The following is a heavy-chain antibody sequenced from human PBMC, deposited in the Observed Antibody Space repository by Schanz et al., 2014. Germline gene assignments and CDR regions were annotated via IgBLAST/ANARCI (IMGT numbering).Heavy chain of an antibody. J-gene: IGHJ4*02. Sequence: QLQMQTSGPGLVRPWETLSLTCTVSGGSISDSGAYWGWFRQTPGKGLEWIANLFYGGRKYYNPSSESRVTMSVDASNTQSPLRLGSVTAADTGVYYCARHNRVWFGKEGWWGQGTLVTVSS. CDR1: GGSISDSGAY. CDR2: LFYGGRK. V-gene: IGHV4-39*01. CDR3: ARHNRVWFGKEGW. D-gene: IGHD3-10*01.